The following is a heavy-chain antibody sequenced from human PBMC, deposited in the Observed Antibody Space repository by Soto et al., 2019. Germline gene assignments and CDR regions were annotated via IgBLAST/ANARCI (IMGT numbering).Heavy chain of an antibody. Sequence: PGGSLRLSCAASGFTFSSYAMSWVRQPPGKGLEWVSGMSGSGDSTYYADSVKGRFTISRDNSKNTLYLQMNSLRAEDTAVYYCAKVYDSSGHDAFDIWGQGTMVTVSS. CDR3: AKVYDSSGHDAFDI. J-gene: IGHJ3*02. D-gene: IGHD3-22*01. CDR2: MSGSGDST. CDR1: GFTFSSYA. V-gene: IGHV3-23*01.